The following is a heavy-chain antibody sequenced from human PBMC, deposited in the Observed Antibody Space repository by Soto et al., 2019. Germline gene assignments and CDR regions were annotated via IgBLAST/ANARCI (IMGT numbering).Heavy chain of an antibody. CDR2: IKQDGSEK. J-gene: IGHJ4*02. Sequence: EVQLVESGGGLVQPGGSLRLSCAASGFTFSSYWMSWVRQAPGKGLEWVANIKQDGSEKYYVDSVKGRFTISRDNAKNSLYLQMNSLRAEDTAVYYCATAPIPRAPLGYWGQGTLVTVFS. CDR1: GFTFSSYW. D-gene: IGHD3-16*01. CDR3: ATAPIPRAPLGY. V-gene: IGHV3-7*01.